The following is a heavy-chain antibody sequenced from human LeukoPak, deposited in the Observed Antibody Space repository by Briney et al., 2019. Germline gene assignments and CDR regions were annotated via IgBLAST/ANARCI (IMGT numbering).Heavy chain of an antibody. CDR2: IYYSWTT. J-gene: IGHJ4*02. CDR3: ARGPLYYDILTGYYPTPFDY. D-gene: IGHD3-9*01. Sequence: WIRHIYYSWTTNYNPSLKSRVTISVDTSKNHFSLKLSSVTAADTAVYYCARGPLYYDILTGYYPTPFDYWGQGTLVTVSS. V-gene: IGHV4-59*09.